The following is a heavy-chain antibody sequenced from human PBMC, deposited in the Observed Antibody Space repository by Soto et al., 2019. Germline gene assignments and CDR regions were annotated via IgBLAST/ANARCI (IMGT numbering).Heavy chain of an antibody. CDR1: GGSISSGDYY. V-gene: IGHV4-30-4*01. Sequence: SETLSLTCTVSGGSISSGDYYWSWIRQPPGKGLEWIGYIYYSGSTYYNPSLKSRVTISVDTSKNQFSLKLSSVTAADTAVYYCARGWFGETNSFDPCGQGTLVTLSS. D-gene: IGHD3-10*01. CDR3: ARGWFGETNSFDP. J-gene: IGHJ5*02. CDR2: IYYSGST.